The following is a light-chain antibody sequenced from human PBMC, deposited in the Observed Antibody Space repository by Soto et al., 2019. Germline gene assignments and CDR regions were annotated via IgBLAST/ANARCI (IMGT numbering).Light chain of an antibody. CDR1: QNVGSN. V-gene: IGKV3D-15*01. Sequence: EIVMTQSPATLSVSPGERATLSCRASQNVGSNLAWYQQKPGRAPRLLIYGASTRATGIPARFSGSGSVTEFTLTISSLQSEDFAVYYCQQYGSSITFGQGTRLEIK. CDR3: QQYGSSIT. J-gene: IGKJ5*01. CDR2: GAS.